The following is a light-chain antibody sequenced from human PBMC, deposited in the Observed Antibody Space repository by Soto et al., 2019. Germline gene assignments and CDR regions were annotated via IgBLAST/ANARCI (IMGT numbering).Light chain of an antibody. CDR1: QSVLYSPNNKNY. CDR3: QQYYNVPS. Sequence: DIVMTQSPDSLTVSLGERATINCKASQSVLYSPNNKNYLAWYQQKPGQPPKLLIYWASARESGVPDRFSVSGSGTDFTLTISSLQAEDAAVYYCQQYYNVPSFGGGTKVEIK. CDR2: WAS. V-gene: IGKV4-1*01. J-gene: IGKJ4*01.